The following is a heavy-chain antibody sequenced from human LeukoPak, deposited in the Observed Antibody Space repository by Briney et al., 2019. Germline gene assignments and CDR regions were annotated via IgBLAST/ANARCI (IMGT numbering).Heavy chain of an antibody. CDR2: IYYSGST. V-gene: IGHV4-59*01. CDR1: GGSISSYY. Sequence: SETLSLTCTVSGGSISSYYWSWIRQPPGKGLEWIGYIYYSGSTNYNPSLKSRVTISVDTSKNQFSLQLSSVTAADTAVYYCARGPGWDFDYWGQGTLVTVSS. J-gene: IGHJ4*02. CDR3: ARGPGWDFDY. D-gene: IGHD1-26*01.